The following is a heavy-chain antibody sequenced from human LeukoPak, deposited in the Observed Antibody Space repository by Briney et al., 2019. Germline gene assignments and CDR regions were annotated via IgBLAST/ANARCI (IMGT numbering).Heavy chain of an antibody. Sequence: SVKVSCKASGGTFSSYAISWVRQAPGQGLEWMGRIIPILGIANYAQKFQGRVTITADKSTSTAYMELSSLRSEDTAVYYCASSGGYYYDGSGSTPGARVDSWGKGTL. CDR1: GGTFSSYA. D-gene: IGHD3-22*01. CDR2: IIPILGIA. V-gene: IGHV1-69*04. CDR3: ASSGGYYYDGSGSTPGARVDS. J-gene: IGHJ5*02.